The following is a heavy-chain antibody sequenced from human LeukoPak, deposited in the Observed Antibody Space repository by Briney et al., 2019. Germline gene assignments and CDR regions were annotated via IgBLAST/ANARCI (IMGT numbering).Heavy chain of an antibody. CDR3: ARGLRFLEDRGRP. D-gene: IGHD3-3*01. CDR2: ISGSGGST. Sequence: GGSLRLSCAASGFTFSSYAMSWVRQAPGKGLEWVSAISGSGGSTYYADSVKGRFTISRDNAKNSLYLQMNSLRVEDTAVYYCARGLRFLEDRGRPWGQGTLVTVSS. CDR1: GFTFSSYA. J-gene: IGHJ5*02. V-gene: IGHV3-23*01.